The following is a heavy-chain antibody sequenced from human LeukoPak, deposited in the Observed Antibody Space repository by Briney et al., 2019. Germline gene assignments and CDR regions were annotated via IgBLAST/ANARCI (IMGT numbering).Heavy chain of an antibody. CDR2: IRGGGET. CDR3: ARDGGWLQTQNHYYYHGMDV. CDR1: GFSFTNYA. V-gene: IGHV3-23*01. Sequence: GGSLRLSCVASGFSFTNYAMSWVRQAPARGPEWVSSIRGGGETFYADSVKGRSTLSRDDSRNTVYLQLNNLRVEDTAVYYCARDGGWLQTQNHYYYHGMDVWGQGTTVTVSS. D-gene: IGHD5-24*01. J-gene: IGHJ6*02.